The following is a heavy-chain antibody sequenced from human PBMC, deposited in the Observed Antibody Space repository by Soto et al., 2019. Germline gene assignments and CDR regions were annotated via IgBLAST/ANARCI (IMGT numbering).Heavy chain of an antibody. Sequence: ASVKVSCKTSGYSFTSNDVNWVRQATGQGIERMGWMNPKSGNTNLAQNFQGRLTMTRNTSTSTAYMELSSLKTDDTAVYYCVSGQYGGYSYGRLYFDYWGQGTLVTVSS. J-gene: IGHJ4*02. CDR1: GYSFTSND. CDR3: VSGQYGGYSYGRLYFDY. V-gene: IGHV1-8*01. CDR2: MNPKSGNT. D-gene: IGHD5-18*01.